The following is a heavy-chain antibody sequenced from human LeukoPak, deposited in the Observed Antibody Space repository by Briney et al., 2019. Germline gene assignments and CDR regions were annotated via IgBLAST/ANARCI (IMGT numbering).Heavy chain of an antibody. D-gene: IGHD1-14*01. J-gene: IGHJ4*02. CDR3: ARASWVSTTEAVR. Sequence: RGSPRLSCAASGVSLSGFAMSGGRQGPARGLEWVSSIRGNGETFYAESVKGRCTLYSDSSSNTVYFQLNNLRVEDTAIYCGARASWVSTTEAVRWGQGTLVTVSS. CDR2: IRGNGET. CDR1: GVSLSGFA. V-gene: IGHV3-23*01.